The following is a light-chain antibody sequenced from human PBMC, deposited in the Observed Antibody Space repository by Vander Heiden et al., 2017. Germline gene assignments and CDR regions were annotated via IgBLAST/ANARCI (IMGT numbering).Light chain of an antibody. CDR1: QSVLYIPNNNSY. V-gene: IGKV4-1*01. CDR3: QRYAGTRIT. CDR2: WAS. J-gene: IGKJ5*01. Sequence: DIVMTQSPDSLAVSLGERATINCKSSQSVLYIPNNNSYLAWYQQKPGQPPKLLIYWASTRESGVPDRFSGSASGTDFTLTISSLHAEDVAVYYCQRYAGTRITFGQGTRLEIK.